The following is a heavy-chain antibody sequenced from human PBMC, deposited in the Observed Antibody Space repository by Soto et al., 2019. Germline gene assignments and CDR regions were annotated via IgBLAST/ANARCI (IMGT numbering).Heavy chain of an antibody. Sequence: GGSLRLSCAASGFTFSSYGMHWVRQAPGKGLEWVAVISYDGSNKYYADSVKGRFTISRDNSKNTLYLQMNSLRAEDTAVYYCAKDHFLEWKWDYYYYGMDVWGQGTTVTVSS. CDR3: AKDHFLEWKWDYYYYGMDV. J-gene: IGHJ6*02. D-gene: IGHD3-3*01. CDR1: GFTFSSYG. CDR2: ISYDGSNK. V-gene: IGHV3-30*18.